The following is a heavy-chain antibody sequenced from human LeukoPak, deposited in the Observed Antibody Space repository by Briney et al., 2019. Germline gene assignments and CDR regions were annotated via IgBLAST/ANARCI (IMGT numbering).Heavy chain of an antibody. CDR1: GGTFGSYA. CDR2: IIPILGIA. V-gene: IGHV1-69*04. D-gene: IGHD6-19*01. Sequence: ASVKVSCKASGGTFGSYAISWVRQAPGQGLEWMGRIIPILGIANYAQKFQGRVTITADKSTSTAYMELSSLRSEDTAVYYCARGSSSGWYRWFDPWGQGTLVTVSS. CDR3: ARGSSSGWYRWFDP. J-gene: IGHJ5*02.